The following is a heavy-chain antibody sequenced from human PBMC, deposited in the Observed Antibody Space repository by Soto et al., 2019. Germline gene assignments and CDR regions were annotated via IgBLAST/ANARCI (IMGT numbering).Heavy chain of an antibody. Sequence: SETLSLTCSVSGYLISSGYYWGWVRQTPGKGLEWLGSIDYSGRTYKNPSLKSRVSASVDLSKNQFSLNLRSVTAADTAVYYCARLGTPDYIMRGHFDSWGQGTLVTVSS. V-gene: IGHV4-38-2*01. CDR1: GYLISSGYY. CDR3: ARLGTPDYIMRGHFDS. D-gene: IGHD4-4*01. J-gene: IGHJ4*02. CDR2: IDYSGRT.